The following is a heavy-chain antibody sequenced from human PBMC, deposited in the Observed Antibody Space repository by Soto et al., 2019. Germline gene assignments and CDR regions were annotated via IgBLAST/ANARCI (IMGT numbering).Heavy chain of an antibody. D-gene: IGHD5-12*01. J-gene: IGHJ4*02. CDR3: ARGGGYSGYEHDY. Sequence: PGGSLRLSCAASGFTFSSYSMNWVRQAPGKGLEWVSSISSSSSYIYYADSVKGRFTISRDNAKNSLYLQMNSLRAEDTAVYYCARGGGYSGYEHDYWGQGTLVTVSS. CDR2: ISSSSSYI. V-gene: IGHV3-21*01. CDR1: GFTFSSYS.